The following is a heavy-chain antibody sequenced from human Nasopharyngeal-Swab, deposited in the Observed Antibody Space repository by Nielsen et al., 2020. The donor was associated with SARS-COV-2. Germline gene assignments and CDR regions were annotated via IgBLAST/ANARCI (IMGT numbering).Heavy chain of an antibody. CDR2: IYYSGST. D-gene: IGHD3-22*01. Sequence: SETLSLTCPVSGGSISSGGYYWSWIRQHPGKGLEWIGYIYYSGSTYYNPSLKSRVTISVDTSKNQFSLKLSSVTAADTAVYYCARETLGLGIVVGDYWGQGTLVTVSS. V-gene: IGHV4-31*03. CDR1: GGSISSGGYY. J-gene: IGHJ4*02. CDR3: ARETLGLGIVVGDY.